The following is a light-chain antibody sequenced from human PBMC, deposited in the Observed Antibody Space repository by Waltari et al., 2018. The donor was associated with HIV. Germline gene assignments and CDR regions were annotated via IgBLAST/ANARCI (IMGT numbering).Light chain of an antibody. CDR3: SAWDNTHNGGV. V-gene: IGLV10-54*04. CDR1: SNNVDDQG. J-gene: IGLJ3*02. CDR2: RNN. Sequence: QAGLTQPPSLSVGLGQTATLTCTGHSNNVDDQGAAWLQHHQGHPPKVLSHRNNNRASGVSGKFSASRSGTTAFLTITGLRPEDESDYLCSAWDNTHNGGVFGGGTQLTVL.